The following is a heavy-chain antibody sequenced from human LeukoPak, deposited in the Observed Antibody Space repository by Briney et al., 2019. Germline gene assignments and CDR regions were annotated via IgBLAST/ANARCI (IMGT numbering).Heavy chain of an antibody. CDR1: GGSINNYY. Sequence: SETLSLTCNVSGGSINNYYWSWIRQPPGKGLEWVGYIYYSGSTNYNPSLKSRVNISVDTSKSQFSLKLSSVTAADTAVYYCARATTKLYWYFDFWGRGTLVTVSS. V-gene: IGHV4-59*08. J-gene: IGHJ2*01. D-gene: IGHD4-17*01. CDR3: ARATTKLYWYFDF. CDR2: IYYSGST.